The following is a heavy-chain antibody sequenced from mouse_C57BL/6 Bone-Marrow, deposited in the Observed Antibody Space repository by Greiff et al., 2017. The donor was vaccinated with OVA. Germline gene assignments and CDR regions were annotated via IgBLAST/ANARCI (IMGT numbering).Heavy chain of an antibody. J-gene: IGHJ4*01. CDR1: GFTFSDYY. V-gene: IGHV5-12*01. CDR2: ISNGGGST. CDR3: ARHLYGNRGGIYAMDY. Sequence: EVMLVESGGGLVQPGGSLKLSCAASGFTFSDYYMYWVRQTPEKRLEWVAYISNGGGSTYYPDTVKGRFTISRDNAKNTLYLQMSRLKSEDTAMYYCARHLYGNRGGIYAMDYWGQGTLVTVSS. D-gene: IGHD2-1*01.